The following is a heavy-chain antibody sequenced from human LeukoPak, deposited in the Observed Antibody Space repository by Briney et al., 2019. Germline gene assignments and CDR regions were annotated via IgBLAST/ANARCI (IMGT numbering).Heavy chain of an antibody. D-gene: IGHD6-19*01. V-gene: IGHV4-61*02. J-gene: IGHJ4*02. Sequence: SQTLSLTCTVSGGSISSDSYYWSWIRQPAGKGLEWIGRIYTSGSTNYNPSLKSRVTISVDTSKNQFSLKLSSVTAADTAVYYCAREIAVAGLGYWGQGTLVTVSS. CDR1: GGSISSDSYY. CDR3: AREIAVAGLGY. CDR2: IYTSGST.